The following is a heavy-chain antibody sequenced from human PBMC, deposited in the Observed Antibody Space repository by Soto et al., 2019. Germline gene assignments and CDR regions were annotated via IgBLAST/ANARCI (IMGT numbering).Heavy chain of an antibody. CDR2: IIPIFGTA. CDR1: GGTFSSYA. J-gene: IGHJ4*02. V-gene: IGHV1-69*12. CDR3: AKKGRDGHGSFDY. Sequence: QVQLVQSGAEVKKPGSSVKVSCKASGGTFSSYAISWVRQAPGQGLEWMGGIIPIFGTANYAQKFQGRVTITADESTSTDYMELRRLRSEDTAVYYCAKKGRDGHGSFDYWGQGTLVTVSS. D-gene: IGHD2-15*01.